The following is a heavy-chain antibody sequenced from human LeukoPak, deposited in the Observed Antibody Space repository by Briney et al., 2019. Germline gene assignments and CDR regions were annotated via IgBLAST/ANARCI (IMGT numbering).Heavy chain of an antibody. D-gene: IGHD1-26*01. CDR1: GYTFTSYD. V-gene: IGHV1-8*01. Sequence: ASVKVSCKASGYTFTSYDINWVRQATGQGREWMGWMNPNSGNRGYAQKFQGRVTMTRDTSISTAYMEMSSLRAEDTAVYYCARVVGAIDYWGQGTLVTVSS. CDR3: ARVVGAIDY. J-gene: IGHJ4*02. CDR2: MNPNSGNR.